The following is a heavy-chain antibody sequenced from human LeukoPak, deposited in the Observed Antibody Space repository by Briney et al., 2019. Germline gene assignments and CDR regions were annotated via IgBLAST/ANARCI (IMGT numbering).Heavy chain of an antibody. D-gene: IGHD2-15*01. CDR3: ARGARTYCSGGTCYSHNWFDP. CDR1: GDSISTYY. CDR2: IYYSGNT. Sequence: SETLSLTCSVSGDSISTYYWNWIRQPPGRGLEWIGKIYYSGNTKYNSSLKSRVTISIDTSKNEFSPNLTSVTAADTAVYYCARGARTYCSGGTCYSHNWFDPWGQGTLVTVSS. J-gene: IGHJ5*02. V-gene: IGHV4-59*12.